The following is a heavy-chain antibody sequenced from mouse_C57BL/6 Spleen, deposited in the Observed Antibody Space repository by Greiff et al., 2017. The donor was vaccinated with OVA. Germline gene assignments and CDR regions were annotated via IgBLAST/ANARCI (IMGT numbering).Heavy chain of an antibody. Sequence: VQLQQSGPELVKPGASVKISCKASGYAFSSSWMNWVKQRPGKGLEWIGRIYPGDGDTNYNGKFKGKATLTADKSSSTAYMQLSSLTSEDSAVYFCPRSGDYYGAMDYWGQGTSVTVSS. D-gene: IGHD2-1*01. CDR3: PRSGDYYGAMDY. CDR2: IYPGDGDT. J-gene: IGHJ4*01. V-gene: IGHV1-82*01. CDR1: GYAFSSSW.